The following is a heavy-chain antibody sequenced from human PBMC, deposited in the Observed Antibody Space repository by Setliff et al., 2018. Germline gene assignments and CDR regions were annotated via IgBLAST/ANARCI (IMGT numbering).Heavy chain of an antibody. CDR3: AREKGNREAPELRGLYYYYMDV. D-gene: IGHD3-10*01. CDR1: GGSISSYY. J-gene: IGHJ6*03. CDR2: IYTSGST. V-gene: IGHV4-4*07. Sequence: PSETLSLTCTVSGGSISSYYWSWIRQPAGKGLEWIGRIYTSGSTNYNPSLKSRVTMSVDTSKNQFSLNLSSVTAADTAVYYCAREKGNREAPELRGLYYYYMDVWGKGTTVTVSS.